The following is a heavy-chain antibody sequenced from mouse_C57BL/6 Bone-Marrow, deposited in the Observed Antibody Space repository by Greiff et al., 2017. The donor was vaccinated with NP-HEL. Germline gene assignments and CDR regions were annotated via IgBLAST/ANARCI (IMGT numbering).Heavy chain of an antibody. CDR1: GFSLTSYG. D-gene: IGHD2-1*01. CDR3: AKIPYGNSPSFYAMDY. Sequence: QVQLQQSGPGLVQPSQSLSITCTVSGFSLTSYGVHWVRQSPGKGLEWLGVIWSGGSTDYNAAFISRLSISKDNSKSQVFFKMNSLQADDTAIYYCAKIPYGNSPSFYAMDYWGQGTSVTVSS. J-gene: IGHJ4*01. V-gene: IGHV2-2*01. CDR2: IWSGGST.